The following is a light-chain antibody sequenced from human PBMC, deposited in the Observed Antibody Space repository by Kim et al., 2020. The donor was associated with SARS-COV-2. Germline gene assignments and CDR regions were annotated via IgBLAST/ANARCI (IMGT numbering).Light chain of an antibody. Sequence: QGQTARITCSGDALPKQYAYWYQQKPGQAPVLVIYKDSERPSGIPERFSGSSSGTTVSLTISGVQAEDEADYYCQSADSSGTYVVFGGGTQLTVL. J-gene: IGLJ2*01. CDR1: ALPKQY. CDR2: KDS. V-gene: IGLV3-25*03. CDR3: QSADSSGTYVV.